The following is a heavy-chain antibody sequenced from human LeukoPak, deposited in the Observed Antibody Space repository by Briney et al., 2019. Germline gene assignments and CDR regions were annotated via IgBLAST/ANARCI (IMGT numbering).Heavy chain of an antibody. CDR3: ARVAVARQAYFDY. CDR2: FYHSGST. Sequence: PSQTLSLTCAVSGGSISSSNWWSGVRPPPGKGLEGSGVFYHSGSTNYNPSLKSRVTISVEKRKNHFSLKLSSVTAADAAKYYCARVAVARQAYFDYWGQGTLVTVSS. J-gene: IGHJ4*02. CDR1: GGSISSSNW. D-gene: IGHD6-19*01. V-gene: IGHV4-4*02.